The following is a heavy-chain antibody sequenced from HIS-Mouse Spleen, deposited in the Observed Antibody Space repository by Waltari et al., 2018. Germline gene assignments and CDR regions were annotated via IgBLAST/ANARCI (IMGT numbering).Heavy chain of an antibody. CDR3: ARGGLAAAGWYFDL. V-gene: IGHV3-53*01. J-gene: IGHJ2*01. CDR2: IYSGGST. Sequence: EGQLVESGGGVIQPGGSLRLSWAACGFTVRSNDMNWVCQAQGKGLEWVSVIYSGGSTYYADSVKGRFTISRDNSKNTLYLQMNSLRAEDTAVYYCARGGLAAAGWYFDLWGRGTLVTVSS. CDR1: GFTVRSND. D-gene: IGHD6-13*01.